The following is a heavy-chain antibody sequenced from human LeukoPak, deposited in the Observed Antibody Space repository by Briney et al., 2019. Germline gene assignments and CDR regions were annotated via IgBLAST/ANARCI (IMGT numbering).Heavy chain of an antibody. V-gene: IGHV3-30*04. CDR1: XXTFSSYA. Sequence: PGGSXRLSCXXSXXTFSSYAMNWVRQAPGKGLEGVAGISYDGSKKYYADSVYGRFTISTDNSKNTLYLQMNSLRAEATALYYCASLQIAAAASYYYYGMDVWGQGTTVTVSS. D-gene: IGHD6-13*01. CDR3: ASLQIAAAASYYYYGMDV. CDR2: ISYDGSKK. J-gene: IGHJ6*02.